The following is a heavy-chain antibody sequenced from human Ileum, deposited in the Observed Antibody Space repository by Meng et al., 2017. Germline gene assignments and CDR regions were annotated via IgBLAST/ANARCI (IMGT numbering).Heavy chain of an antibody. J-gene: IGHJ5*02. V-gene: IGHV3-23*04. Sequence: VEFVWFGEGLGLGVGSLRLSCAGLGFTFSTYSIHWVRQAPGKGLEWSSVISGDSRTTDYADSVKGRFTISRDNSKNTLYLQMTSLRAEDTAVYYCAKPAAGTGWGGSWGQGTLVTASS. CDR1: GFTFSTYS. CDR3: AKPAAGTGWGGS. D-gene: IGHD7-27*01. CDR2: ISGDSRTT.